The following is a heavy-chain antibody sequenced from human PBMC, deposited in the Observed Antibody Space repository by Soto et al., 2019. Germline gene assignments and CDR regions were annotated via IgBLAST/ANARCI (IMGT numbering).Heavy chain of an antibody. CDR2: IYYSGST. D-gene: IGHD5-18*01. J-gene: IGHJ3*02. V-gene: IGHV4-31*03. CDR1: GGSISSGGYY. Sequence: QVQLQESGPGLVKPSQTLSLTCTVSGGSISSGGYYWSWIRQHPGKGLEWIGYIYYSGSTYYNPSLKRRVTISVDTSKNQFSLKLSSVTAADTAVYYCARDRGYSYGITGAFDIWGQGTMVTVSS. CDR3: ARDRGYSYGITGAFDI.